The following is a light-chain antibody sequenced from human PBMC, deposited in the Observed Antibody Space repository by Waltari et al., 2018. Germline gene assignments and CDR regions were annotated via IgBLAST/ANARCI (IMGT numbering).Light chain of an antibody. J-gene: IGKJ1*01. Sequence: DIVLTQSPDTLSLSPGERATLSCRASQSISNDYLAWDQQKPGQAPRLLIYGASTRATGIPDRFSGSGSGTDFTLTISRLEPEDFAVYFCQQYDSSTTFGQGTKMDIK. V-gene: IGKV3-20*01. CDR2: GAS. CDR1: QSISNDY. CDR3: QQYDSSTT.